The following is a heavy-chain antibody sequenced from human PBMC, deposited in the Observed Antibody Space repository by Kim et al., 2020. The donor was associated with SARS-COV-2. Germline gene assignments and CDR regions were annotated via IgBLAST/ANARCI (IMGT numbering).Heavy chain of an antibody. V-gene: IGHV3-21*01. Sequence: GGSLRLSCAASGFTFSSYSMNWVRQAPGKGLEWVSSISSSSSYIYYADSVKGRFTISRDNAKNSLYLQMNSLRAEDTAVYYCASQIQLRGIYYYGMDVWGQGTTVTVSS. J-gene: IGHJ6*02. CDR3: ASQIQLRGIYYYGMDV. D-gene: IGHD5-18*01. CDR2: ISSSSSYI. CDR1: GFTFSSYS.